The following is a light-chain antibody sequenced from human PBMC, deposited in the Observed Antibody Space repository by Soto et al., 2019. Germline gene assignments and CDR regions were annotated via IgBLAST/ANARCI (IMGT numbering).Light chain of an antibody. CDR3: CSFAGPRGLI. V-gene: IGLV2-23*01. CDR1: SSDVGIYNL. J-gene: IGLJ2*01. Sequence: QSALTQPASVSGSPGQSITISCTGTSSDVGIYNLVSWFQQHPGKAPKLMIYEGSKRPSGISDRFSGSKSGNTAFLTISGLQAEDESDYYCCSFAGPRGLIFGGGTKLTV. CDR2: EGS.